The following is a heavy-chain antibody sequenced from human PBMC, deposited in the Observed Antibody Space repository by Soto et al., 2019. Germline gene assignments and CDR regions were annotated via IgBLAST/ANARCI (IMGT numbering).Heavy chain of an antibody. Sequence: SETLSLTCAVSGYSISSDYYWGWIRQPPGKGLEWIGNIFDSGSTYYNPSLESRVTVSVDTSKNQFSLNLSSVTAADTAVYYGATGRSGLYYFDFWGQGTLVTVSS. CDR2: IFDSGST. J-gene: IGHJ4*02. CDR3: ATGRSGLYYFDF. D-gene: IGHD1-26*01. V-gene: IGHV4-38-2*01. CDR1: GYSISSDYY.